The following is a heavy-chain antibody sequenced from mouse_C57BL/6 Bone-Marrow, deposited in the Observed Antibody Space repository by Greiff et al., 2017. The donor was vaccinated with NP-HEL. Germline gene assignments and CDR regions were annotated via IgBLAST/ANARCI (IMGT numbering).Heavy chain of an antibody. D-gene: IGHD1-1*02. CDR1: GFSLTCYG. V-gene: IGHV2-5*01. J-gene: IGHJ1*03. CDR3: AKSWYYGHWYFDV. CDR2: ICRGGST. Sequence: VKLMESGPGLVQPSQSLSIPCTVSGFSLTCYGVHWVRQFPGKGLEWLGVICRGGSTDSNAAFMSRLSITQDTSQSHVFFKMNSLQAYDTAIYYCAKSWYYGHWYFDVWGTGTTVTVSS.